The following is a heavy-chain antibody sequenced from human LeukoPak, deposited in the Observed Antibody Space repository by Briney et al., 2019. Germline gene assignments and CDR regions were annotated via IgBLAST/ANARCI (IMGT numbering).Heavy chain of an antibody. Sequence: PGGSLRLSCAASGFTFSSYGMHWVRQAPGKGLEWVALIWFDGSNKYYADSVKGRFTISRDISKRTLYLQMNSLRAEDTAVYYCAKAYHTDSSGYVDYWGQGTLVTVSS. J-gene: IGHJ4*02. D-gene: IGHD3-22*01. CDR2: IWFDGSNK. CDR1: GFTFSSYG. V-gene: IGHV3-30*02. CDR3: AKAYHTDSSGYVDY.